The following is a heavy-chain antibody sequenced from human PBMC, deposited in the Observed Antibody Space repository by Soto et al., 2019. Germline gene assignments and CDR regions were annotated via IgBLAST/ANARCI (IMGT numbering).Heavy chain of an antibody. J-gene: IGHJ4*02. CDR3: AHKHPGVQHYYDY. D-gene: IGHD6-13*01. CDR1: GFSLSTITVG. V-gene: IGHV2-5*02. CDR2: LYWDDDV. Sequence: QITLKESGPTLVKPTQTLTLTCTFSGFSLSTITVGVGWIRQPPGKALEWLALLYWDDDVRYSPSLKSRLTVTRDTSTNPVVLTLTNMDPADAATYYCAHKHPGVQHYYDYWGQGTLVTVSS.